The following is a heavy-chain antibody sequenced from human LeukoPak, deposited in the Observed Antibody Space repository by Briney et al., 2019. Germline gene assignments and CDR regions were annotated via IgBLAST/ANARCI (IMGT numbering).Heavy chain of an antibody. V-gene: IGHV3-30-3*01. J-gene: IGHJ6*02. Sequence: GGSLRLSCAASGFTFSSYAMHWVRQAPGKGLEWVAVISYDGSNKYYADSVKGRFTISRDNSKNTLYLQMNSLRAEDTAVYYCAKGRAYYDILWGQDGMDVWGQGTTVTVSS. D-gene: IGHD3-9*01. CDR2: ISYDGSNK. CDR1: GFTFSSYA. CDR3: AKGRAYYDILWGQDGMDV.